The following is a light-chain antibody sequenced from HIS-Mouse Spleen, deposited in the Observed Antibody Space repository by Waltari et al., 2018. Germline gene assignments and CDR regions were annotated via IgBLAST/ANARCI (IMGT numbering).Light chain of an antibody. J-gene: IGLJ3*02. CDR2: RNN. CDR3: AAWDDSLSGRV. CDR1: SSNIGSNY. Sequence: QSVLTQPPSASGTPGQRVTISCSGSSSNIGSNYVYWYQQLQGTAPKLLIYRNNKRPSGVPERFSGAKSGTSASLAISGLRSEDEADYYCAAWDDSLSGRVFGGGTKLTVL. V-gene: IGLV1-47*01.